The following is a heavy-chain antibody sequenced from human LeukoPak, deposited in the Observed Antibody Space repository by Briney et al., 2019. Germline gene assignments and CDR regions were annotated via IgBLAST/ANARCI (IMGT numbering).Heavy chain of an antibody. D-gene: IGHD2-2*01. V-gene: IGHV3-74*01. J-gene: IGHJ6*02. CDR2: IRNDGKTT. Sequence: GGSLRLSCAASGFNFSPNWMLWVRQVAGRGLEWVALIRNDGKTTTYADSVKGRFTISRDTAKNTLYLQMNSLRAEDTAVYYCARLPLPKYCSSTSCYRGGNYYYGMDVWGQGTTVTVSS. CDR1: GFNFSPNW. CDR3: ARLPLPKYCSSTSCYRGGNYYYGMDV.